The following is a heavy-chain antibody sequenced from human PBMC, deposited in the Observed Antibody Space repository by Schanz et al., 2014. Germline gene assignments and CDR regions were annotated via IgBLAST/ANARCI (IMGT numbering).Heavy chain of an antibody. V-gene: IGHV3-23*01. CDR1: GFMFTKYA. CDR3: AKDIGGAVAAPVYDS. CDR2: ISGTGTKT. Sequence: EVQLLESGGGLVQPGGSLRLSCAASGFMFTKYAMNWVRQAPGKGLEWVSGISGTGTKTYYADSVKSRFTISRDNSKNTVFLQMSSLRADDTALYYCAKDIGGAVAAPVYDSWGQGTLVTVSS. J-gene: IGHJ4*02. D-gene: IGHD2-15*01.